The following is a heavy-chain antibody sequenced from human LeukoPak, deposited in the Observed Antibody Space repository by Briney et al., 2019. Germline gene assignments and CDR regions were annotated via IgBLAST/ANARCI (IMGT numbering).Heavy chain of an antibody. J-gene: IGHJ4*02. CDR1: GGTFSSYA. CDR3: ARGGGSYGGYSLWLGY. D-gene: IGHD4-17*01. Sequence: ASVKVSCKASGGTFSSYAISWVRQAPGQGLEWMGRIIPILGIANYAQKFQGRVTITADKSTSTAYMELSSLRSEDTAVYYCARGGGSYGGYSLWLGYWGQGTLVTVSS. V-gene: IGHV1-69*04. CDR2: IIPILGIA.